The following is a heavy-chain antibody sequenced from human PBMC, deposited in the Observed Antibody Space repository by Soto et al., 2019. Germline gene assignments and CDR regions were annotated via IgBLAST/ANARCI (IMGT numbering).Heavy chain of an antibody. Sequence: QVQLVESGGGVVQPGRSLRLSCAASGFTFSSYAMHWVRQAPGKGLEWVAVISYDGSNKYYADSVKGRFTISRDNSKKTLYLQMNSLRAEDTAVYSCARGGGYDAVDYWGQGTLVTVSS. CDR3: ARGGGYDAVDY. V-gene: IGHV3-30-3*01. J-gene: IGHJ4*02. CDR1: GFTFSSYA. D-gene: IGHD5-12*01. CDR2: ISYDGSNK.